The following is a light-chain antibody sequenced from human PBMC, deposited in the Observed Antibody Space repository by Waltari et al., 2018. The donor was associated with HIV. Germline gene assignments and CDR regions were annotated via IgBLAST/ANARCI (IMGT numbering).Light chain of an antibody. CDR1: QSVSSY. CDR3: QHRSNWPPLFT. Sequence: EIVLTQSPATLSLSPGERATLYCRASQSVSSYLAWYQQKAGQAPRLLIYDASDRGTGIPARVSGSRFGTDFTLTSSSLEPEDFAVYYCQHRSNWPPLFTFGPGTKVDIK. J-gene: IGKJ3*01. V-gene: IGKV3-11*01. CDR2: DAS.